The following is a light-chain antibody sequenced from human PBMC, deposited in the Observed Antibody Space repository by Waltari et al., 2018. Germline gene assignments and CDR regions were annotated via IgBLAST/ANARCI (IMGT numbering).Light chain of an antibody. V-gene: IGKV1-5*03. Sequence: DIQMTQSPSTLSASVGDRVTITCRASQRITTWLAWYQQKQGRAPKLLIYKASTLQSGVPSRFSASGSGTEFTLTISSLQPDDFATYYCQQYHSFSRFAFGPGTKVHLK. CDR3: QQYHSFSRFA. CDR2: KAS. CDR1: QRITTW. J-gene: IGKJ3*01.